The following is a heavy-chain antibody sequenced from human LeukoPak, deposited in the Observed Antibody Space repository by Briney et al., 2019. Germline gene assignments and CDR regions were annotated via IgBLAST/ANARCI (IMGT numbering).Heavy chain of an antibody. J-gene: IGHJ4*02. Sequence: QPGGSLRLSCAASGFTFSSYGMHWVRQAPGKGLEWVAVISYDGSNKYYADSVKGRFTISRDNSKNTLYLQMNSLRAEDTAVYYCARVTVAARLFDYWGQGTLVTVSS. V-gene: IGHV3-30*03. CDR1: GFTFSSYG. CDR3: ARVTVAARLFDY. CDR2: ISYDGSNK. D-gene: IGHD6-19*01.